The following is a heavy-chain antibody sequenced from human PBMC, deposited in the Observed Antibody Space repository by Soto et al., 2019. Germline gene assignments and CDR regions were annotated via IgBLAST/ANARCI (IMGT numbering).Heavy chain of an antibody. CDR3: ARKLGVGHYPFRH. CDR2: INTNGNR. Sequence: GGSLRLSCAASGFTFYTYGMHWVRQAPGKGLEWVSTINTNGNRHYADSVKGRFTISRDSSESMLYLDMNNLRAEDTALYYCARKLGVGHYPFRHWGQGTLVTVSS. CDR1: GFTFYTYG. D-gene: IGHD7-27*01. V-gene: IGHV3-21*04. J-gene: IGHJ4*02.